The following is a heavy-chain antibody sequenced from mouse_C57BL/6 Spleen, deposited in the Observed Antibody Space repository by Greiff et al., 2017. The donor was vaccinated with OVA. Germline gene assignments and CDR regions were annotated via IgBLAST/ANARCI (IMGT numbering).Heavy chain of an antibody. J-gene: IGHJ3*01. V-gene: IGHV5-4*01. Sequence: EVQLVESGGGLVKPGGSLKLSCAASGFTLRSYAMSWVRQTPKKRLEWVETISDGGSYTYYPDNVKGRFTIARDNAKNNLYLQMSHLKSEDTAMYYGARDDYYGSSGAYWGQGTLVTVSA. D-gene: IGHD1-1*01. CDR1: GFTLRSYA. CDR3: ARDDYYGSSGAY. CDR2: ISDGGSYT.